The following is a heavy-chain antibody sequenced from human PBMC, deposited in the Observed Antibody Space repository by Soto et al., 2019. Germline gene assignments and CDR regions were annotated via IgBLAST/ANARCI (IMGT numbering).Heavy chain of an antibody. V-gene: IGHV3-11*01. CDR2: ISYSSSTI. J-gene: IGHJ4*02. CDR3: NVLRYFDWSALGDY. Sequence: PGGSLRLSCAASGFTFSDYYMSWVRQAPGKGLEWVSYISYSSSTIYYADSVKGRFTISRDNSKNTLYLQMNSLRAEDTAVYYCNVLRYFDWSALGDYWGQGTLVTVSS. CDR1: GFTFSDYY. D-gene: IGHD3-9*01.